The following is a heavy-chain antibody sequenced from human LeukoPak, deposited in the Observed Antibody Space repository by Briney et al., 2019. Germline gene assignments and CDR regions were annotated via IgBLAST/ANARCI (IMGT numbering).Heavy chain of an antibody. CDR3: ARSAIHIAAGAFDI. V-gene: IGHV1-45*02. CDR1: GYTFTYRY. CDR2: ITPFNGNT. Sequence: ASVKVSCKASGYTFTYRYLHWVRQAPGQALEWMGWITPFNGNTNYAQKFQDRVTITRDRSMSTAYMELSGLRSEDTAMYYCARSAIHIAAGAFDIWGQGTMVTVSS. D-gene: IGHD6-13*01. J-gene: IGHJ3*02.